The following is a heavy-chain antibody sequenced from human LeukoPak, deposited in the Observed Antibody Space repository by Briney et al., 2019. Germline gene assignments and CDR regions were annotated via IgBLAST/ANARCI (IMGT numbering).Heavy chain of an antibody. CDR3: AKADSSSWYGPFDY. J-gene: IGHJ4*02. CDR2: ISGSGGST. CDR1: GFTFSSYA. D-gene: IGHD6-13*01. V-gene: IGHV3-23*01. Sequence: GGSLRLSCAASGFTFSSYAMSWVRQAPGKGLEWVSAISGSGGSTYYADSVKGRFTTSRDNSKNTLYLQMNSLRAEDTAVYYCAKADSSSWYGPFDYWGQGTLVTVSS.